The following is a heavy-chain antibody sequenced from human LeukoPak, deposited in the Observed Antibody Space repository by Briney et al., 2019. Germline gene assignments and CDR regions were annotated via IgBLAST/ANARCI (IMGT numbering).Heavy chain of an antibody. CDR1: GFTVINNH. D-gene: IGHD2-21*02. Sequence: HPGGSLRLSCAVSGFTVINNHMTWVRQAPGKGLEWVSLIYSGGNTYYADSVKGRFTISRDTSKNTVYLQMNSLRADDTAVYYCVRYCGGDCLDAFDIWGQGKVVTVS. CDR2: IYSGGNT. V-gene: IGHV3-53*01. J-gene: IGHJ3*02. CDR3: VRYCGGDCLDAFDI.